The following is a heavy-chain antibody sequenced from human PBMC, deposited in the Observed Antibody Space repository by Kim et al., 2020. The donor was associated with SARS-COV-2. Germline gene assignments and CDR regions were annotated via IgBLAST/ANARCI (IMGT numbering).Heavy chain of an antibody. CDR3: ARPSGYSYGYVDAFDI. Sequence: SETLSLTCAVYGGSFSGYYWSWIRQPPGKGLEWIGEINHSGSPNYNPSLKSRVTISVDTSKNQFSLKLSSVTAADTAVYYCARPSGYSYGYVDAFDIWGQGTMVTVSS. J-gene: IGHJ3*02. CDR1: GGSFSGYY. CDR2: INHSGSP. V-gene: IGHV4-34*01. D-gene: IGHD5-18*01.